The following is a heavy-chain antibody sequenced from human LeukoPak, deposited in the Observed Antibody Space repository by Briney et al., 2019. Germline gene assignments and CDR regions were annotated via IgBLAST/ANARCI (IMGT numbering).Heavy chain of an antibody. Sequence: SETLSLTCTVSGGSISSYYWSWIRQPPGKGLEWIGYIYYSGSTNYNPSLKSRVTISVDTSKNQFSLKLSSVTAADTAVYYCARAEYDFWSGYYTGWFDPWGQGTLVTVSS. CDR3: ARAEYDFWSGYYTGWFDP. D-gene: IGHD3-3*01. J-gene: IGHJ5*02. CDR2: IYYSGST. CDR1: GGSISSYY. V-gene: IGHV4-59*01.